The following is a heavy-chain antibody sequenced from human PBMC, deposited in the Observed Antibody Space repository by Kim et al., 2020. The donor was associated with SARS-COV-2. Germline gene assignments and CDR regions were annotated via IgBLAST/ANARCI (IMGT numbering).Heavy chain of an antibody. CDR3: ARALPSLN. J-gene: IGHJ4*02. Sequence: GGSLRLSCAVSGFTFSAHDMDWVRQAPRKGLEWVARIRNKASSHTTEYAASVRGRFIVSRDESTNSLYLQRDGLKTEDTAVYYCARALPSLNWGQGTLVTVSS. CDR2: IRNKASSHTT. CDR1: GFTFSAHD. V-gene: IGHV3-72*01.